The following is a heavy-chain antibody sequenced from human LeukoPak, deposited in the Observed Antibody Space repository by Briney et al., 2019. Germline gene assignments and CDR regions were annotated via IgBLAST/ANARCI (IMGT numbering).Heavy chain of an antibody. Sequence: PSETLSLTCTVSGGSISSYYWSWIRQPPGKGLEWIGYIYYSVSTNYNPSLKSRVTISVDTSKNQFSLKLSSVTAADTAVYYCASRRRAYLSYSSSWYGVDYWGQGTLVTVSS. CDR3: ASRRRAYLSYSSSWYGVDY. D-gene: IGHD6-13*01. J-gene: IGHJ4*02. CDR2: IYYSVST. V-gene: IGHV4-59*12. CDR1: GGSISSYY.